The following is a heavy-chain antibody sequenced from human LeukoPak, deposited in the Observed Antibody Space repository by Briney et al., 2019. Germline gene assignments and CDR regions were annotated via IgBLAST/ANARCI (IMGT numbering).Heavy chain of an antibody. D-gene: IGHD3-22*01. V-gene: IGHV3-9*01. CDR3: AKDDSGGHYYDSSGYRS. J-gene: IGHJ4*02. CDR2: ISWNSGSI. CDR1: GFTFDDYA. Sequence: GRSLRLSCAASGFTFDDYAMHWVRQAPGKGLEWVSGISWNSGSIGYADSVKGRFTISRDNAKNSLYLQMNSLRAEDTALYYCAKDDSGGHYYDSSGYRSWGQGTLVTVSS.